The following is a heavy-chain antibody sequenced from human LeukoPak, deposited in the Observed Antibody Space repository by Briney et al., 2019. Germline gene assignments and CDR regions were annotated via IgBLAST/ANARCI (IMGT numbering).Heavy chain of an antibody. Sequence: SETLSLTCTVSGGSISSYYWSWIRQPPGKGLVWIGYIHYSGSTNYSPSLKSRVTISVDTSKNQFSLNLTSVTAADSAVYYCARGQRYSGYDSRVRNWFDPWGQGTLVTVSS. CDR1: GGSISSYY. J-gene: IGHJ5*02. CDR2: IHYSGST. CDR3: ARGQRYSGYDSRVRNWFDP. D-gene: IGHD5-12*01. V-gene: IGHV4-59*01.